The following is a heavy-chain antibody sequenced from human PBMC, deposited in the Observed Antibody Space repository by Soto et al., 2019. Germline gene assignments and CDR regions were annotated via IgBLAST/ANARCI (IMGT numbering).Heavy chain of an antibody. CDR3: ARDLLYSTRATVRFDI. CDR1: GYTFTNYG. D-gene: IGHD6-13*01. V-gene: IGHV1-18*01. Sequence: VQLVQSGVEVKKPGASVKVSCKASGYTFTNYGISWVRQDPGQGLEWMGWINTYNGNTNYAQKAQGRVTMTTETSTSTAYMELRSLRPDDTAVYYCARDLLYSTRATVRFDIWGQGTMLTVSS. J-gene: IGHJ3*02. CDR2: INTYNGNT.